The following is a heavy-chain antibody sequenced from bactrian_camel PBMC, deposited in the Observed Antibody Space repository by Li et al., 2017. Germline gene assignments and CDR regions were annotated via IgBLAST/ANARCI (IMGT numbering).Heavy chain of an antibody. V-gene: IGHV3S54*01. CDR3: AAGPNDPRYGCLLGSGSGYLY. CDR2: IYTGGGST. Sequence: HVQLVESGGGSVQPGGGLRVSCTASGRTPKCVGWFRQAPGKEREGVAAIYTGGGSTYYADSVKGRFTISRDKGKNMVDLQMNSLNPEDTAMYYCAAGPNDPRYGCLLGSGSGYLYWGQGTQVTVS. D-gene: IGHD6*01. CDR1: GRTPKC. J-gene: IGHJ4*01.